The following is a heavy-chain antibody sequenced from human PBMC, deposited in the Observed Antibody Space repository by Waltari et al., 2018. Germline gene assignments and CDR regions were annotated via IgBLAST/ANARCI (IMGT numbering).Heavy chain of an antibody. J-gene: IGHJ4*02. V-gene: IGHV3-23*04. D-gene: IGHD6-13*01. CDR1: TFTFRNYT. Sequence: EVQLVESGGGLVQPGGSLRLSCASSTFTFRNYTRNWVRQAPGKGLGWVSGISGSCGSTSYAASVKGRFTISRDNSKNTLYLQMNSLRDEDSAVYYCARGELVLDFWGQGTLVTVSS. CDR2: ISGSCGST. CDR3: ARGELVLDF.